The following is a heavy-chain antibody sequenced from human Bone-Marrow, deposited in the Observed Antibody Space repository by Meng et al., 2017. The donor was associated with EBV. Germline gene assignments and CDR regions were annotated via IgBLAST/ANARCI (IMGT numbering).Heavy chain of an antibody. Sequence: LQLQESGPGLVKPSEXLSPTCPVSGDSISSFYYWGWIRQPPGRGLEWIGSVHYTGSTYYSPSLKSRVTVSVDTSKNQFSLRLTSVTAADTAVYYCARPFPSWQSPRLDPFGAWGQGTLVTVSS. D-gene: IGHD6-19*01. J-gene: IGHJ5*02. CDR2: VHYTGST. CDR3: ARPFPSWQSPRLDPFGA. CDR1: GDSISSFYY. V-gene: IGHV4-39*01.